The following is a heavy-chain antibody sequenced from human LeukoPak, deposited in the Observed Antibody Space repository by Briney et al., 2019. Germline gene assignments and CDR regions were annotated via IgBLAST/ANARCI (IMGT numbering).Heavy chain of an antibody. CDR1: GGSISSYY. CDR2: IYYSGST. CDR3: ARGPLRGYPYYCYYYMDV. Sequence: SETLSLTCTVSGGSISSYYWSWLRQPPGKGLEWIGYIYYSGSTNYNPSLKSRVTISVDTSKNQFSLKLSSVTAADTAVYYCARGPLRGYPYYCYYYMDVWGKGTTVTVSS. V-gene: IGHV4-59*12. J-gene: IGHJ6*03. D-gene: IGHD5-18*01.